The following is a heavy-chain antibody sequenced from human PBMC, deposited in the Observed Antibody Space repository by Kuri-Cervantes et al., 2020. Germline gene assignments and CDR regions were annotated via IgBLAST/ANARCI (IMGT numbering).Heavy chain of an antibody. J-gene: IGHJ6*02. Sequence: GESLKISCAASGFTFSNSDMNWVRQAPGKGLEWVSGVSWNGSRTHYADSVKGRFIISRDNSRNFLYQQMNSLRPEDMAVYYCTTDGTGYSSSWYAGWEYYYYGMDVWGQGTTVTVSS. CDR1: GFTFSNSD. CDR2: VSWNGSRT. CDR3: TTDGTGYSSSWYAGWEYYYYGMDV. D-gene: IGHD6-13*01. V-gene: IGHV3-19*01.